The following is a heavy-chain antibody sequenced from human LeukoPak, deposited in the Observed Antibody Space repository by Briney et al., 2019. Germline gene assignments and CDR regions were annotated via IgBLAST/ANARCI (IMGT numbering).Heavy chain of an antibody. J-gene: IGHJ6*02. CDR3: ARDLAVVRGVSYYYGMDV. CDR1: GFTFSSYG. V-gene: IGHV3-33*01. D-gene: IGHD3-10*01. Sequence: GGSLRLSCAASGFTFSSYGMHWVRQAPGKGLEWVAVIWYDGSNKYYADSVKGRFTISRDNSKNTLYLQMSSLRAEDTAVYYCARDLAVVRGVSYYYGMDVWGQGTTVTVSS. CDR2: IWYDGSNK.